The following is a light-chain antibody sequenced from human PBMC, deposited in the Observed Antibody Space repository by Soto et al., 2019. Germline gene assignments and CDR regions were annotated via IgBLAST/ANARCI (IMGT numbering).Light chain of an antibody. Sequence: EIVLTQSPGTLSLSPGERATLSCRASQSVSSIYLAWYQQKPGQPPRLLISGASRRATGIPDRFSGSGSGTDFTLSISRLEPEDFAVSYCQQCETSPLFTFGPGTKGAIK. CDR2: GAS. CDR1: QSVSSIY. V-gene: IGKV3-20*01. J-gene: IGKJ3*01. CDR3: QQCETSPLFT.